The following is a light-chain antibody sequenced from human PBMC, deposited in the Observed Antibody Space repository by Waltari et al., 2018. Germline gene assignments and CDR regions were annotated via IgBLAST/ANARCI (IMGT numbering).Light chain of an antibody. V-gene: IGLV3-1*01. Sequence: SYELTQPPSVSLSPGQTASITCSGDKLGDKYACWYQQKPGQSPVLVIYQDSKRPSGSPERFSGSNSGNTATLTISGTQAMDEADYYCQAWDSSIVFGGGTKLTVL. CDR2: QDS. J-gene: IGLJ2*01. CDR3: QAWDSSIV. CDR1: KLGDKY.